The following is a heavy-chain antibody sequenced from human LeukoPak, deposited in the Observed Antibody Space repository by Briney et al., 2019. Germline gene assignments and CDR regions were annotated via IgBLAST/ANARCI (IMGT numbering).Heavy chain of an antibody. CDR2: ISYDGSKK. CDR1: GLTFSDFG. D-gene: IGHD4-17*01. Sequence: GGSLRLSCVASGLTFSDFGMHWVRQAPGKGLEWVAVISYDGSKKEYADSVRGRFTIAKDNSKNTVSLQMNSLRADDTAVYYCARDDTAVTTTLDSWGQGTLVAVSS. CDR3: ARDDTAVTTTLDS. V-gene: IGHV3-30*03. J-gene: IGHJ4*02.